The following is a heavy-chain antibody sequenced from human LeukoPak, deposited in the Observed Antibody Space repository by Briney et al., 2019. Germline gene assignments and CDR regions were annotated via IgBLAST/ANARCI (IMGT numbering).Heavy chain of an antibody. CDR1: GFTFATYN. J-gene: IGHJ3*02. CDR2: ISGSGSTI. Sequence: GVSLRLSCAASGFTFATYNMNWVRQVPGKGLEWISYISGSGSTISYADSVKGRSTTSRDNAQNSLYLQMKSLRDEDTAVYYCAGAFDIWGQGTVVTVSS. CDR3: AGAFDI. V-gene: IGHV3-48*02.